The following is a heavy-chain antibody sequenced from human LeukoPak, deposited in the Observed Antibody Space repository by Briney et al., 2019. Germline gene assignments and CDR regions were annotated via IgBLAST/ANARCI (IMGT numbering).Heavy chain of an antibody. J-gene: IGHJ1*01. D-gene: IGHD6-6*01. CDR1: GGSISSYY. V-gene: IGHV4-59*08. CDR2: IYYSGST. Sequence: SETLSLTCTVSGGSISSYYWSWIRQPPGKGLEWIGYIYYSGSTNYNPSLKSRVTISVDTSKNQFSLKLSSVTAADTAVYYCARLQLVHFQHWGQGTLVTVSS. CDR3: ARLQLVHFQH.